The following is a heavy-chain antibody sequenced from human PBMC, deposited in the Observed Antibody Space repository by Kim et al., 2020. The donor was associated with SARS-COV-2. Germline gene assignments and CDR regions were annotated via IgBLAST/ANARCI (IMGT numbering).Heavy chain of an antibody. D-gene: IGHD3-9*01. CDR2: INPSGGST. V-gene: IGHV1-46*01. J-gene: IGHJ5*02. CDR3: ARDGNILTGYNNWFDP. Sequence: ASVKVSCKASGYTFTSYYMHWVRQAPGQGLEWMGIINPSGGSTSYAQKFQGRVTMTRDTSTSTVYMELSSLRSEDTAVYYCARDGNILTGYNNWFDPWGQGTLVTVSS. CDR1: GYTFTSYY.